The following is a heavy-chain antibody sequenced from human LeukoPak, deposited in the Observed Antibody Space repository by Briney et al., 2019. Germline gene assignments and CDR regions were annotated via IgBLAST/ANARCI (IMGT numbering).Heavy chain of an antibody. Sequence: GGSLRLSCAAPGFPFSSHGMNWVRQTPGKGLEWVSGIGGSGGFITYYADSVKGRFTVSRDNSKNTLYLQMDSLRADDTAIYYCTRDLGWLHYADWGQGTLVTVSS. CDR2: IGGSGGFIT. V-gene: IGHV3-23*01. CDR3: TRDLGWLHYAD. D-gene: IGHD5-12*01. CDR1: GFPFSSHG. J-gene: IGHJ4*02.